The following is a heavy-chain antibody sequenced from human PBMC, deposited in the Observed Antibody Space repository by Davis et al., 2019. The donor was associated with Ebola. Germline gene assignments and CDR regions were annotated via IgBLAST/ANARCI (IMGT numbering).Heavy chain of an antibody. J-gene: IGHJ3*02. D-gene: IGHD5-12*01. V-gene: IGHV4-30-4*01. CDR1: GGSISSGDYY. CDR2: IYYSGST. Sequence: PSETLSLTCTVSGGSISSGDYYWSWIRQPPGKGLEWIGYIYYSGSTYYNPSLKSRVTISVDTSKNQFSLKLSSVTAADTALYYCARPRHGGYTAFDIWGQGTMVTVSS. CDR3: ARPRHGGYTAFDI.